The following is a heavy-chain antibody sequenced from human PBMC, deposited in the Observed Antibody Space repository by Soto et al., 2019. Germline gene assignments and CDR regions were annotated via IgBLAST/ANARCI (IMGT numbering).Heavy chain of an antibody. Sequence: GGSLRLSCAASGFTFSSYWMSWVRQAPGKGLEWVANIKQDGSEKYYVDSVKGRFTISRDNAKNSLYLQMNSLRAEDTAVYYCARTPDIVATIMPSFIDYWGQGTLVTVSS. CDR3: ARTPDIVATIMPSFIDY. J-gene: IGHJ4*02. D-gene: IGHD5-12*01. CDR2: IKQDGSEK. V-gene: IGHV3-7*01. CDR1: GFTFSSYW.